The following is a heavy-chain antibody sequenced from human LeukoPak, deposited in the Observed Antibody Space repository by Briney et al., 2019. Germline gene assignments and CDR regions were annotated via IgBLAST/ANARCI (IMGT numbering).Heavy chain of an antibody. CDR1: GGSFSGYY. Sequence: KPSDTLSLTCAVYGGSFSGYYWSWIRQPPGKGLEWIGEINLSGSTNYNPSLKSRVTISVDTSKNQFSLKLSSVTAADTAVYYCARGPGYSSGWYVRLLVLYFDYWGQGTLVTVSS. CDR3: ARGPGYSSGWYVRLLVLYFDY. J-gene: IGHJ4*02. D-gene: IGHD6-19*01. V-gene: IGHV4-34*01. CDR2: INLSGST.